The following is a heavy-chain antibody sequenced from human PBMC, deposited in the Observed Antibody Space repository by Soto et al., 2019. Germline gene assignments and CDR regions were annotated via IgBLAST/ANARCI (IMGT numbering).Heavy chain of an antibody. D-gene: IGHD3-22*01. CDR2: ISYDGSNK. CDR1: GFTFSSYG. J-gene: IGHJ4*02. V-gene: IGHV3-30*18. CDR3: AKAPYDSGGNYYFDY. Sequence: QVQLVESGGGVVQPGRSLRLSCAASGFTFSSYGMHWVRQAPGKGLEWVAVISYDGSNKYYADSVKGRFTISRDNSKNTLYLQMNSLRAEDTAVYYCAKAPYDSGGNYYFDYWGQGTLVTVSS.